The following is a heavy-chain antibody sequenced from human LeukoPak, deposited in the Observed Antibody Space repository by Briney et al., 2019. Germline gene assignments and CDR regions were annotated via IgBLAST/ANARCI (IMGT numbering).Heavy chain of an antibody. J-gene: IGHJ4*02. V-gene: IGHV3-64*01. D-gene: IGHD3-10*01. CDR3: ARDASYGSGSYFDY. Sequence: GGSLRLSCAASGFTFSTYGMHWVRQAPGKGLEYVSGISSNGGSTYYANSVRGRSTISRDNSKNTLYLQMASLRVEDMAVYYCARDASYGSGSYFDYWGQGTLVTVSS. CDR1: GFTFSTYG. CDR2: ISSNGGST.